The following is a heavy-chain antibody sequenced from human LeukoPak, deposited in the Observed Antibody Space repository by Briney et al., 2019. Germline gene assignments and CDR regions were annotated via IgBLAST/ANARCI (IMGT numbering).Heavy chain of an antibody. CDR3: ARGAPYYYGSGSYYKPPPYYFDY. Sequence: SETLSLTCTVSGDSISSSSLYWGWIRQPPGKGLEWIGTIYYSGSTYYNPSLKSRVTMSVDTSKNQFSLKLSSVTAADTAVYYCARGAPYYYGSGSYYKPPPYYFDYWGQGTLVTVSP. J-gene: IGHJ4*02. CDR2: IYYSGST. D-gene: IGHD3-10*01. V-gene: IGHV4-39*07. CDR1: GDSISSSSLY.